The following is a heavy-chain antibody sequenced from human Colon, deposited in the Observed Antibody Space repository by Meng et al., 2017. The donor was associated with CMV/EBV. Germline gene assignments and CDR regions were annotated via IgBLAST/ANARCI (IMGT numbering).Heavy chain of an antibody. D-gene: IGHD6-13*01. V-gene: IGHV1-2*02. J-gene: IGHJ4*02. CDR3: ARAIAAASHTFYF. CDR2: INPNSGGT. Sequence: QVQLVQSGAEVKKPGASVKVSCKASGYTFTGYYIHWVRQAPGQGLEWMGWINPNSGGTNYAQKFQGRVTMTRDTSISTAYMEVTSLRSDDTAVYFCARAIAAASHTFYFWGQGTLGTVVS. CDR1: GYTFTGYY.